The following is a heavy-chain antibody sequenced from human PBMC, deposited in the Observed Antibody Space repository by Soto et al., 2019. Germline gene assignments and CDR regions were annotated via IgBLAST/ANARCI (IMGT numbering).Heavy chain of an antibody. V-gene: IGHV3-30-3*01. CDR1: GFTFSSYA. J-gene: IGHJ6*02. CDR2: ISYDGSNK. D-gene: IGHD3-3*01. Sequence: QVQLVESGGGVVQPGRSLRLSCAASGFTFSSYAMHWVRQAPGKGLEWVAVISYDGSNKYYADSVKGRFTISRDNSKNTLYLQMNSLRAEDTAVYYWARGGRLRFLAPRPGYYGMDVWGQGTTVTVSS. CDR3: ARGGRLRFLAPRPGYYGMDV.